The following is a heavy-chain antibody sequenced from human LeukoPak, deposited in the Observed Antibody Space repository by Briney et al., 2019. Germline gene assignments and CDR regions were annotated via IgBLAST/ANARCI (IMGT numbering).Heavy chain of an antibody. J-gene: IGHJ4*02. CDR1: GGSFSGYQ. Sequence: SETLSLTCAVYGGSFSGYQWSWIRQPPGKGLEWIGEINHSGSTNYNPSLESRVTMSVDTSKNQFSLKLNSVTAADTAVYYCAGGSYYGSGSQPFDYWGQGTLVTVSS. D-gene: IGHD3-10*01. CDR3: AGGSYYGSGSQPFDY. V-gene: IGHV4-34*01. CDR2: INHSGST.